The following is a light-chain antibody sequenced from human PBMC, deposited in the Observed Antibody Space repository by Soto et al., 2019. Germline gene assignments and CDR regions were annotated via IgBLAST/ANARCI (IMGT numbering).Light chain of an antibody. CDR2: GAS. Sequence: IVLTQSPATLSLSPGERATLSCRARQTVSTYLSWYQHKPGQAPRLLIYGASNRATGVPARFSGSGSGTDFTLTISSLEPEDSAVYYCQQYGRSPTTFGQGTKVEIK. CDR1: QTVSTY. V-gene: IGKV3-11*01. CDR3: QQYGRSPTT. J-gene: IGKJ1*01.